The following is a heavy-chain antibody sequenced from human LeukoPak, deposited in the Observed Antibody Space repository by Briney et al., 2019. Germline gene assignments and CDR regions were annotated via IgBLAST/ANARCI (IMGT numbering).Heavy chain of an antibody. J-gene: IGHJ4*02. V-gene: IGHV3-21*01. CDR3: AREVSEGFDF. CDR2: FGTRSTSV. Sequence: GGSLRLSCTASGFTFSGYSMNWIRQAPGKGLEWVSSFGTRSTSVYHAGSVKGRFAISRDNAKNSLYLQVNSLRAEDTALYYCAREVSEGFDFWGQGTLVTVSS. CDR1: GFTFSGYS. D-gene: IGHD3-22*01.